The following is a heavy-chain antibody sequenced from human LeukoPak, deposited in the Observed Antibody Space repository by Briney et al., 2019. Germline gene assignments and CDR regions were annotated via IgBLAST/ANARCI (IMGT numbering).Heavy chain of an antibody. J-gene: IGHJ4*02. V-gene: IGHV3-23*01. CDR1: GFTFSSYA. CDR3: AKHTPYLYYDSSGYFG. CDR2: ISGSGGST. Sequence: SGGSLRLSCAASGFTFSSYAMSWVRQAPGKGLEWVSAISGSGGSTYYADSVKGRFTISRDNSKNTLYLQMNSLRAEDTAVYYCAKHTPYLYYDSSGYFGWGPGTLVTVSS. D-gene: IGHD3-22*01.